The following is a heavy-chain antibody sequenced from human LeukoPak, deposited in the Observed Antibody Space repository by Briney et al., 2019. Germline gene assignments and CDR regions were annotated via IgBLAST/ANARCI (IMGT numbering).Heavy chain of an antibody. D-gene: IGHD3-16*01. J-gene: IGHJ6*02. CDR2: ISAYNGNT. CDR1: GYTFTSYG. Sequence: GASVKVSCKASGYTFTSYGISWVRQAPGQGLEWMGWISAYNGNTNYAQKLQGRVTMTTDTSTSTAYMELRSLRSDDTAVYYCASPVGDDYVYGMDVWGQGTTVTVSS. CDR3: ASPVGDDYVYGMDV. V-gene: IGHV1-18*01.